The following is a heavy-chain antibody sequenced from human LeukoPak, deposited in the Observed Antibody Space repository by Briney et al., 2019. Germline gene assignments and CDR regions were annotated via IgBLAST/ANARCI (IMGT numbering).Heavy chain of an antibody. CDR3: ARDGAPDYGGNSRWYFDL. D-gene: IGHD4-23*01. V-gene: IGHV4-59*01. J-gene: IGHJ2*01. Sequence: SETLSLTCTGSGGSISRYYWSGVRQPPGKGGEGMGYIYYSGSTNYNPSLKSRVTISVDTSKNQFSPKLRYVTAADTAVYYCARDGAPDYGGNSRWYFDLWGRGTLVTVSS. CDR2: IYYSGST. CDR1: GGSISRYY.